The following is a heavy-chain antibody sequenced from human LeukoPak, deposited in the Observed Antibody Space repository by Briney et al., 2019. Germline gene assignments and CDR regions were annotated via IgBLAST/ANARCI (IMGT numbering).Heavy chain of an antibody. CDR1: GFTFSSYA. D-gene: IGHD6-19*01. CDR2: ISGSGGST. Sequence: PGGSLRLSCAASGFTFSSYAMSWVRQAPGKGLEWVSAISGSGGSTYYADSVKGRCTISRDNSKNTLYLQMNSLRAEDTAVYYCAKRMSRGAVAALFDYWGQGTLVTVSS. V-gene: IGHV3-23*01. CDR3: AKRMSRGAVAALFDY. J-gene: IGHJ4*02.